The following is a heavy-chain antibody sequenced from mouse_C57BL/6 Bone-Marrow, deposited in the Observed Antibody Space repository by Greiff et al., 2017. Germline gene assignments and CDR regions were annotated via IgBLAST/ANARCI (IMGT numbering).Heavy chain of an antibody. J-gene: IGHJ4*01. V-gene: IGHV5-6*01. CDR3: ARHGIWYPYYAMDD. Sequence: EVMLVESGGDLVKPGGSLKLSCAASGFTFSSYGMSWVRQTPDKRLEWVATISSGGSYTYYPDSVKGRFTISRDNAKNTLYLQMSSLKSEDKAMYYCARHGIWYPYYAMDDWGQGTSVTVSS. CDR2: ISSGGSYT. CDR1: GFTFSSYG. D-gene: IGHD2-1*01.